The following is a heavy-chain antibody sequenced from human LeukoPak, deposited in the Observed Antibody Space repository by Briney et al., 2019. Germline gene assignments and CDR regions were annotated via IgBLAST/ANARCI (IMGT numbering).Heavy chain of an antibody. CDR1: GYSFTSYA. J-gene: IGHJ4*02. Sequence: ASVKVSCKATGYSFTSYALIWVRQAPGQGLEWMGIINPSGGSTSYAQEFQGRVTMTRDTSTSTVYMELSSLRSEDTAVYYCARETEIVVAPDVWGQGTLVTVSS. V-gene: IGHV1-46*01. CDR3: ARETEIVVAPDV. D-gene: IGHD2-2*01. CDR2: INPSGGST.